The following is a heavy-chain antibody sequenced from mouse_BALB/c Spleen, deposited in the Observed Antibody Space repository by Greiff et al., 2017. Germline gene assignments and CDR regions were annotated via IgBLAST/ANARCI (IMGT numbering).Heavy chain of an antibody. CDR2: ISSGGST. D-gene: IGHD2-1*01. J-gene: IGHJ1*01. CDR1: GFTFSSYA. Sequence: EVKLVESGGGLVKPGGSLKLSCAASGFTFSSYAMSWVRQTPEKRLEWVASISSGGSTYYPDSVKGRFTISRDNARNILYLQMSSLRSEDTAMYYCARGGYGNWYFDVWGAGTTVTVSS. CDR3: ARGGYGNWYFDV. V-gene: IGHV5-6-5*01.